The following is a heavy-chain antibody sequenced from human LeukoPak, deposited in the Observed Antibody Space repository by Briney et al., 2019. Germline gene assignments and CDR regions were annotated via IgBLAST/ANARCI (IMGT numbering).Heavy chain of an antibody. CDR1: GYTFTGYY. CDR3: ARGGSGSYFSWLDR. J-gene: IGHJ5*02. D-gene: IGHD3-10*01. V-gene: IGHV1-2*02. Sequence: ASVTVSCKATGYTFTGYYIHWLRQAPGQGLECVGWINPNSGGTNYAQKFEGRVTMTRDTSISTAYMELSRLRSDDTAVYYCARGGSGSYFSWLDRWGQGTLVTVSS. CDR2: INPNSGGT.